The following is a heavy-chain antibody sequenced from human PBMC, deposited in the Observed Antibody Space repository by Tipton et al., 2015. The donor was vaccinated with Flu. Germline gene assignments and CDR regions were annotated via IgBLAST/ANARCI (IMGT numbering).Heavy chain of an antibody. CDR1: GASVGGPYC. V-gene: IGHV4-38-2*01. D-gene: IGHD3-10*02. CDR2: IYHSGTT. CDR3: ARHTGDSVRGVVDY. J-gene: IGHJ4*02. Sequence: TLSLTCSVSGASVGGPYCWAWVRQPPGKGLEWIGTIYHSGTTYYNPSLKSRLTMSVDTSNNQFSLKLNSVTAADTAVYYCARHTGDSVRGVVDYWGQGTLVTVSS.